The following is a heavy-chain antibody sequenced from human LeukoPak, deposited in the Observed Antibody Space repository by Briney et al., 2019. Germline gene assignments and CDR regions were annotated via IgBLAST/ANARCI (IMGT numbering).Heavy chain of an antibody. Sequence: SETLSLTCIVSGGSISSSIYYWAWVRQPPGKGLEWIGTVFYNGATQYSPSLRSRVTISVDTSKNQFSLKLSSVTAADTAVYYCAKGGPEASAGLSWFDPWGQGTLVTVSS. J-gene: IGHJ5*02. CDR1: GGSISSSIYY. V-gene: IGHV4-39*07. CDR2: VFYNGAT. CDR3: AKGGPEASAGLSWFDP. D-gene: IGHD1-14*01.